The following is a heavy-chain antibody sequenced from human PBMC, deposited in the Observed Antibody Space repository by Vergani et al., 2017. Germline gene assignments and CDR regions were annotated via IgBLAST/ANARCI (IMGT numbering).Heavy chain of an antibody. CDR3: AGGYCSGGSCLGFDP. CDR2: IYSGGST. J-gene: IGHJ5*02. V-gene: IGHV3-53*01. D-gene: IGHD2-15*01. CDR1: GFTVSSNY. Sequence: EVQLVESGGGLIQPGGSLRLSCAASGFTVSSNYMSWVRQAPGKGLEWVSVIYSGGSTYYADSVKGRFTISRDNAKNSLYLQMNSLRAEDTAVYYCAGGYCSGGSCLGFDPWGQGTLVTVSS.